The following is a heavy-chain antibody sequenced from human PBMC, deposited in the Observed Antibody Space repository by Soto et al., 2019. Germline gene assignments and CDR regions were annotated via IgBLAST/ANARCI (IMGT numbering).Heavy chain of an antibody. D-gene: IGHD6-13*01. J-gene: IGHJ6*02. CDR1: GGTFRNYA. Sequence: SVKVSCKASGGTFRNYAITWVRQAPGQGLEWMGGIIPLFATSNYAQKFLGRLTFTADESAGTAYMELSSLRSEDTAVYYCARDPRYSSSWSFYSGMDVWGQGTTVTVSS. CDR3: ARDPRYSSSWSFYSGMDV. CDR2: IIPLFATS. V-gene: IGHV1-69*13.